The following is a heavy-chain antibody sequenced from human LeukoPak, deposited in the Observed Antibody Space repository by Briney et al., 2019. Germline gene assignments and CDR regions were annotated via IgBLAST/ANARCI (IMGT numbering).Heavy chain of an antibody. D-gene: IGHD3-22*01. CDR2: INPNSGGT. CDR3: ARDLAGPYYYDSSGVDY. V-gene: IGHV1-2*06. J-gene: IGHJ4*02. Sequence: ASVKVSCKASGYTFIGYYMHWVRQAPGQGLEWMGRINPNSGGTNYAQKFQGRVTMTRDTSISTAYMELSRLRSDDTAVYYCARDLAGPYYYDSSGVDYWGQGTLVTVSS. CDR1: GYTFIGYY.